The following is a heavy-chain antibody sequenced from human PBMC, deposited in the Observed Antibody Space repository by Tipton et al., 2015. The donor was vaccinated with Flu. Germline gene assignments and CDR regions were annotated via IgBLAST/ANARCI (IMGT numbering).Heavy chain of an antibody. Sequence: LRLSCAVSGYSISSGYYWGWIRQPPGKGLEWIGSIYHSGSTYYNPSLKSRVTISVDTSKNQFSLKLSSVTAADTAVHYCAGQRLILDDSSGYYDYWGQGTLVTVSS. CDR2: IYHSGST. CDR3: AGQRLILDDSSGYYDY. J-gene: IGHJ4*02. V-gene: IGHV4-38-2*01. CDR1: GYSISSGYY. D-gene: IGHD3-22*01.